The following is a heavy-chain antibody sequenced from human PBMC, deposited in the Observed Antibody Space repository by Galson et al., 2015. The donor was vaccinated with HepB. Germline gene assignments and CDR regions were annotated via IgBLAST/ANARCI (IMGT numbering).Heavy chain of an antibody. CDR1: GYSFPNYA. V-gene: IGHV1-18*01. Sequence: SVKVSCKASGYSFPNYAISWVRQAPGQGLEWMGWISAYNGNTKFAQKFQGRVTMTTDTSTSTVYMELRRLRSDDTAVYYCARDTSYSDSSLSYWGQGTLVTVSS. J-gene: IGHJ4*02. CDR2: ISAYNGNT. D-gene: IGHD4-17*01. CDR3: ARDTSYSDSSLSY.